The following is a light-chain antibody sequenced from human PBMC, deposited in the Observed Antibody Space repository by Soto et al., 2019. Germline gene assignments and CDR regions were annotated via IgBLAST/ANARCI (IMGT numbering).Light chain of an antibody. Sequence: EIVMTQSPATLSVSPGGRATLSCRASQSVSSYLAWYQQRPGQPPRLLIYRASTRATGVPARFSGSGSGTEFSLTISSLQSEDFALYYCQQYSTWPPRYTFGQGTKREI. V-gene: IGKV3-15*01. CDR3: QQYSTWPPRYT. J-gene: IGKJ2*01. CDR1: QSVSSY. CDR2: RAS.